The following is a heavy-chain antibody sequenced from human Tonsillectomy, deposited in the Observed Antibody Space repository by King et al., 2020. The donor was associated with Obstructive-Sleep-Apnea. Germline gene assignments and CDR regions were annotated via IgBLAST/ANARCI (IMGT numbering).Heavy chain of an antibody. V-gene: IGHV3-9*01. Sequence: VQLVESGGGLVQPGRSLRLSCAASGFTFDDYGMHWVRQAPGKGLEWVSGISWNSGAIGYAAPVKGRFTISRDNGKNSLYLQINSLRAEDTALSFCVKDRGSGYRSGAFDIWGQGTMVAVSS. CDR1: GFTFDDYG. D-gene: IGHD6-25*01. CDR2: ISWNSGAI. J-gene: IGHJ3*02. CDR3: VKDRGSGYRSGAFDI.